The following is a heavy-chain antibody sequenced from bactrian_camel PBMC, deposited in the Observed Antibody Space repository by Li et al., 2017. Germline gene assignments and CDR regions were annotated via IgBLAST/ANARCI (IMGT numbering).Heavy chain of an antibody. Sequence: HVQLVESGGGTVQAGTSLTLNCTVTNWLAGYSMGWYRQAPGNECELVAVIGDGPIGRGNTHYSDSVKGRVTISLDRAKNTAYLQMNNLKPEDTAVYYCAAEPGRDIALVVGSVGVPDFTYKGQGTQVTVS. CDR2: IGDGPIGRGNT. D-gene: IGHD7*01. V-gene: IGHV3S53*01. CDR1: NWLAGYS. J-gene: IGHJ4*01.